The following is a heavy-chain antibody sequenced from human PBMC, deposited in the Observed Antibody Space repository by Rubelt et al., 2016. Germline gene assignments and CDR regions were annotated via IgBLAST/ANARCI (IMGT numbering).Heavy chain of an antibody. CDR2: IIPILGIA. V-gene: IGHV1-69*04. Sequence: LVQSGAEVKKPGSSVKVSCKASGGTFSSYAINWVRQAPGQGLEWMGRIIPILGIANYAQKFQGRVTITADKSTSTAYMELSSLRSEDTAVYYCATVSCSGGSCYSLSLGYWGQGTLVTVSS. CDR3: ATVSCSGGSCYSLSLGY. D-gene: IGHD2-15*01. CDR1: GGTFSSYA. J-gene: IGHJ4*02.